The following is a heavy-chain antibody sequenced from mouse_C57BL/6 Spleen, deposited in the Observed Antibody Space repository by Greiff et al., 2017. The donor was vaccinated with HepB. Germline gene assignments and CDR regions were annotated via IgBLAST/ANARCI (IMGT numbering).Heavy chain of an antibody. J-gene: IGHJ2*01. CDR1: GFNIKNTY. Sequence: EVQGVESVAELVRPGASVKLSCTASGFNIKNTYMHWVKQRPEQGLEWIGRIDPANGNTKYAPKFQGKATITADTSSNTAYLQLSSLTSEDTAIYYCARSPFTTVVPFDYWGQGTTLTVSS. D-gene: IGHD1-1*01. CDR3: ARSPFTTVVPFDY. V-gene: IGHV14-3*01. CDR2: IDPANGNT.